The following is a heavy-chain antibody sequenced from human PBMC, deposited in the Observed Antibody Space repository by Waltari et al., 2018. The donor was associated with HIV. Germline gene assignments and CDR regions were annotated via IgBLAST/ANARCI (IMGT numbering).Heavy chain of an antibody. CDR2: ISGSGGST. Sequence: EVQLLESGGGLVQPGGALRLACAASGFTFGNYAMSWVRQAPGKGLEWVSSISGSGGSTYYADSVKGRFTVSRDNSKDTLFLQMNSLRAEDTALYYCAKEGIIVITDAFDIWGQGTMVIVSS. CDR1: GFTFGNYA. J-gene: IGHJ3*02. D-gene: IGHD3-22*01. CDR3: AKEGIIVITDAFDI. V-gene: IGHV3-23*01.